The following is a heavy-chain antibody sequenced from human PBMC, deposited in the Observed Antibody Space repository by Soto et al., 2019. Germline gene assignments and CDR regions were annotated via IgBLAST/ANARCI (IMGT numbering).Heavy chain of an antibody. CDR2: ISYDGSNK. J-gene: IGHJ6*02. CDR3: ARDSVITIFGVVHSYYYYYGMDV. CDR1: GFTFSSYA. Sequence: GGSLRLSCAASGFTFSSYAMHWVRQAPGKGLEWVAVISYDGSNKYYADSVKGRFTISRDNSKNTLYLQMNSLRAEDTAVYYCARDSVITIFGVVHSYYYYYGMDVWGQGTTVTVSS. D-gene: IGHD3-3*01. V-gene: IGHV3-30-3*01.